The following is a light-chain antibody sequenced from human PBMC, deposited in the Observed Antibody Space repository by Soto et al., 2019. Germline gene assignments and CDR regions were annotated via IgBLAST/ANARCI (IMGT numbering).Light chain of an antibody. CDR3: QQLNSYPIT. CDR1: QGISKS. V-gene: IGKV1-9*01. CDR2: PAS. Sequence: DIQLTQSPSFLSASVGDRVTITCRASQGISKSLAWYQQIAGKAPKLLINPASTFQGAVPSRFSGSGSGTEFTLTISSLQPEDFATYYCQQLNSYPITFGQGTRLEIK. J-gene: IGKJ5*01.